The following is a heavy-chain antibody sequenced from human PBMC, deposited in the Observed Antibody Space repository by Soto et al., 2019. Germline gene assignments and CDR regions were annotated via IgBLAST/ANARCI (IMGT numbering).Heavy chain of an antibody. D-gene: IGHD2-2*01. CDR3: ARNWNLALVPAAYFDS. Sequence: SETLSLTCTVSNFSVLTSIYYWAWIRQPAGKGLEWVGTVYYTGTTYYNPSLQSRVTISLDTSKNQFSLNLNSVTAADTAVYYCARNWNLALVPAAYFDSWGQGTLGTAPQ. CDR1: NFSVLTSIYY. V-gene: IGHV4-39*01. CDR2: VYYTGTT. J-gene: IGHJ4*02.